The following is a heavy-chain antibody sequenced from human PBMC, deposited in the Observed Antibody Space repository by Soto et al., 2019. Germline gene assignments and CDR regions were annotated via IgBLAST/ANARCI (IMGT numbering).Heavy chain of an antibody. Sequence: QVPLVESGGGVVQPGRSLRLSCAASGFTFSSYGMHWVRQAPGKGLEWVAVISYDGSNKYYADSVKGRFTISRDNSKITLYLQMNSLRAEDTAVYYCAKDSMPGIAAAGHFDYWGQGTLVTVSS. CDR2: ISYDGSNK. D-gene: IGHD6-13*01. CDR3: AKDSMPGIAAAGHFDY. V-gene: IGHV3-30*18. CDR1: GFTFSSYG. J-gene: IGHJ4*02.